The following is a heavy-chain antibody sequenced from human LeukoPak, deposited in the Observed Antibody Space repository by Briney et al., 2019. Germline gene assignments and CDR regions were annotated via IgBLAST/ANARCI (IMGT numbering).Heavy chain of an antibody. CDR1: GFTFSSYG. CDR2: ISYDGSNK. D-gene: IGHD3-9*01. CDR3: AKGPNYDILTGWRKTYNGFDI. Sequence: GRSLRLSCAASGFTFSSYGMHWVRQAPGKGLEWVAVISYDGSNKYYADSLKGRFTISRDNSKNTLYLQMNSLRPEDTAVYYCAKGPNYDILTGWRKTYNGFDIWGQGTMVTVSS. J-gene: IGHJ3*02. V-gene: IGHV3-30*18.